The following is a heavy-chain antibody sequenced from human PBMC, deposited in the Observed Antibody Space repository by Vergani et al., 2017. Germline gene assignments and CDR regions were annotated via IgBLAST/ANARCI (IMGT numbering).Heavy chain of an antibody. V-gene: IGHV3-11*01. Sequence: QVQLVESGGGLVRPGGSLRLSCAASGFSFRDFYLGWVRQAPGKGLEWVSHISKSGNTIEYADPVKGRFTISRDNAKNTLYLQVGSLRLEDTGVYHCVRDRGLCAGGRCYTEAWDYWGQGTPVTVSS. CDR1: GFSFRDFY. J-gene: IGHJ4*02. CDR3: VRDRGLCAGGRCYTEAWDY. D-gene: IGHD2-2*02. CDR2: ISKSGNTI.